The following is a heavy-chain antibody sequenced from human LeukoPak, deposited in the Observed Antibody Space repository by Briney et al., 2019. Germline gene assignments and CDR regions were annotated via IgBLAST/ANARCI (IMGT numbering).Heavy chain of an antibody. CDR2: IHTSGST. J-gene: IGHJ4*02. Sequence: PSETLSLTCTVSGGSISSYYWTWIRQPAGKGLEWIGRIHTSGSTNYNPSLKSRVTMSVDTSNNQFSLKLTSVTAAGTAVYYCARETEVPAGRSWDFWGQGTLVTVSS. D-gene: IGHD2-21*02. V-gene: IGHV4-4*07. CDR1: GGSISSYY. CDR3: ARETEVPAGRSWDF.